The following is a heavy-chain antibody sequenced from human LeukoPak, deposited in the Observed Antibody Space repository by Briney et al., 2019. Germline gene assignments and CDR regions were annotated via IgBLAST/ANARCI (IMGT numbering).Heavy chain of an antibody. CDR1: GYTFTSYD. Sequence: ASVKVSCKASGYTFTSYDINWVRQATGQGLEWMGWMNPNSGNTGYAQKFQGRVTMTRNTSISTAYMELSSLRSEDTAVYYCARDHSGWYFGSWFDPWGQGTLVTVSS. CDR2: MNPNSGNT. D-gene: IGHD6-19*01. V-gene: IGHV1-8*01. J-gene: IGHJ5*02. CDR3: ARDHSGWYFGSWFDP.